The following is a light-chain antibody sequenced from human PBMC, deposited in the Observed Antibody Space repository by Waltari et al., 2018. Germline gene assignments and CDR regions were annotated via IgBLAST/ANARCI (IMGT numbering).Light chain of an antibody. CDR2: DVP. Sequence: QSALTQPASVSGSPGQSITISCTATSSDFGANKYVSWYQQHPGKAPKVVIYDVPGRPSGVSNRFSGSKSGSTASLTISGLQTEDEADYYCSSRTNSITWVFGGGTKVTVL. V-gene: IGLV2-14*03. CDR3: SSRTNSITWV. J-gene: IGLJ3*02. CDR1: SSDFGANKY.